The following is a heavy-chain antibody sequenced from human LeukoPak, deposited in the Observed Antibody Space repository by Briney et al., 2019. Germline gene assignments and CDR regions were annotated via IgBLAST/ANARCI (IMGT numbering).Heavy chain of an antibody. J-gene: IGHJ3*02. CDR1: GFTFSSYW. Sequence: GGSLRLSCAASGFTFSSYWMHWVRQAPGKGLVWVSRINSDGSSTSYADSVKGRFTISRDNAKNTLYLQMNSLRAEDTAVYYCARGIAVAGFDIWGQGTMVTVSS. V-gene: IGHV3-74*01. CDR3: ARGIAVAGFDI. CDR2: INSDGSST. D-gene: IGHD6-19*01.